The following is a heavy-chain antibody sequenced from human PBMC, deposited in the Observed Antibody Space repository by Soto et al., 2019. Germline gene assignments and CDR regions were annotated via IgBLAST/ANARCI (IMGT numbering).Heavy chain of an antibody. Sequence: QVQLVESGGDLVKRGGSLRLSCAASGYTFSDYYMSWIRQAPGKGLEWISYIDTSSTKIYYADSVKGRFTISRDNAKNPLYLEMNSLRDEDTAVYYCASHYDMWSGYLSPVDYWGQGTLVTVSS. CDR3: ASHYDMWSGYLSPVDY. J-gene: IGHJ4*02. D-gene: IGHD3-3*01. CDR1: GYTFSDYY. CDR2: IDTSSTKI. V-gene: IGHV3-11*01.